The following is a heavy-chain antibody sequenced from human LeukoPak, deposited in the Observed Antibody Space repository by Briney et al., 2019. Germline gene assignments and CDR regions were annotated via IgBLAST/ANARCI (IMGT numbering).Heavy chain of an antibody. D-gene: IGHD3-22*01. Sequence: PSETLSLTCTVSGGSISSYYWSWIRQPPGKGLEWIGEINHSGSTNYNPSLKSRVTISVDTSKNQFSLKLSSVTAADTAVYYCARAGYYYDSSGSYGLAYWGQGTLVTVSS. CDR1: GGSISSYY. V-gene: IGHV4-34*01. J-gene: IGHJ4*02. CDR3: ARAGYYYDSSGSYGLAY. CDR2: INHSGST.